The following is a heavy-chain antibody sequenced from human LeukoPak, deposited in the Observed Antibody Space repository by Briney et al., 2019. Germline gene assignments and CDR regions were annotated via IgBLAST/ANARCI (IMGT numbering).Heavy chain of an antibody. CDR2: IWYDGSNK. D-gene: IGHD6-13*01. CDR1: GFTFSSYA. Sequence: GGSLRLSCSASGFTFSSYAMHWVRQAPGKGLEWVAVIWYDGSNKYYADSVKGRFTISRDNSKNTLYLQMNSLRAEDTAVYYCARGVAAANGMDVWGQGTTVTVSS. J-gene: IGHJ6*02. CDR3: ARGVAAANGMDV. V-gene: IGHV3-33*08.